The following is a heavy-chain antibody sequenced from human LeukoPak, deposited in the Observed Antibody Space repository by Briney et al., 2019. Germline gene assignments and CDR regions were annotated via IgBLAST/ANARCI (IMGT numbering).Heavy chain of an antibody. CDR1: GGSISSSSYY. D-gene: IGHD3-22*01. CDR2: IYYSGST. V-gene: IGHV4-39*01. J-gene: IGHJ4*02. Sequence: SETLSFTCTVSGGSISSSSYYWGWIRQPPGKGLEWIGSIYYSGSTYYNPSLKSRVTISVDTSKNQFSLKLSSVTAADTAVYYCARLARYYDSSGTVDYWGQGTLVTVSS. CDR3: ARLARYYDSSGTVDY.